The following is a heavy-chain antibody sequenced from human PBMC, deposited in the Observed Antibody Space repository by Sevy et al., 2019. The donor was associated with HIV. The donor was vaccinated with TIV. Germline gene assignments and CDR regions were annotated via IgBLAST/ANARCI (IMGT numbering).Heavy chain of an antibody. CDR2: IYHSGST. J-gene: IGHJ5*02. CDR1: GGSISSGGYS. CDR3: VRGGNYGGINH. D-gene: IGHD4-17*01. Sequence: SESLSLTCAVSGGSISSGGYSWSWIRQPPGKGLEWIGYIYHSGSTYYNPSLKSRVTISVDRSKNQFSLKLSSVTAADTAVYYCVRGGNYGGINHWGQGTPVTVSS. V-gene: IGHV4-30-2*01.